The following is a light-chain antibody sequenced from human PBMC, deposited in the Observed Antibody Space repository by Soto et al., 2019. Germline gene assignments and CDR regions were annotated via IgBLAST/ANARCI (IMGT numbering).Light chain of an antibody. J-gene: IGKJ4*01. CDR3: QQAGSLPRT. CDR1: QDINSR. V-gene: IGKV1-12*01. Sequence: DIQMTQPPSSVSASVGDRVTITCRASQDINSRLAWYQQKPGKAPKLLIYFAFNLESGVPSRFIGSGSGTDFTLTITSLQPEDFATYYCQQAGSLPRTFGGGTKVDIK. CDR2: FAF.